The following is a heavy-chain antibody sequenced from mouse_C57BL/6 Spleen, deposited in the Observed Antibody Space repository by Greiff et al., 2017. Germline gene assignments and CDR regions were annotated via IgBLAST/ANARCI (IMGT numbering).Heavy chain of an antibody. D-gene: IGHD2-4*01. V-gene: IGHV5-9*01. J-gene: IGHJ2*01. Sequence: EVKLMESGGGLVKPGGSLKLSCAASGFTFSSYTMSWVRQTPEKRLEWVATISGGGGNTYYPDSVKGRFTISRDNAKNTLYLQMDSLRSEDTALYYCARVYYDYDGFDYWGQGTTLTVSS. CDR3: ARVYYDYDGFDY. CDR1: GFTFSSYT. CDR2: ISGGGGNT.